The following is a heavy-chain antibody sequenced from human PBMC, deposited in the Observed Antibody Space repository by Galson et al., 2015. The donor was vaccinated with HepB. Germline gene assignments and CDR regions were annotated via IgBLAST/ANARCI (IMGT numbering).Heavy chain of an antibody. V-gene: IGHV3-74*01. CDR2: INSDGSST. J-gene: IGHJ4*02. CDR1: GFTFSNYW. D-gene: IGHD5-24*01. CDR3: ARGNTMATIAY. Sequence: SLRLSCAASGFTFSNYWMHWVRQAPGEGLMWVSRINSDGSSTSYADSVKGRFTISRDNAKNTLYLQMNSLRAEDTAVYYCARGNTMATIAYWGQGTLGIVSS.